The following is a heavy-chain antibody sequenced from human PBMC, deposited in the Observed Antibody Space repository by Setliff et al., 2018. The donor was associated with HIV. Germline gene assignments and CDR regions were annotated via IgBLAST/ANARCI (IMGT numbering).Heavy chain of an antibody. D-gene: IGHD2-15*01. Sequence: ASVKVSCKASGYTFTGYYMHWVRQAPGQGLEWMGCVIPNSGKTYYAQEFQGRVTMTSDTSTSTVYMELSSLRSDDTAMYYCARRAGTPNYYYYYMDVWGNGTTVTVSS. J-gene: IGHJ6*03. CDR1: GYTFTGYY. V-gene: IGHV1-2*02. CDR2: VIPNSGKT. CDR3: ARRAGTPNYYYYYMDV.